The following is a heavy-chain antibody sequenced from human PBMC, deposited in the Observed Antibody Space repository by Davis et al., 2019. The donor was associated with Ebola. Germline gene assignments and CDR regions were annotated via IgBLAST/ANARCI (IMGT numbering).Heavy chain of an antibody. Sequence: GGSLRLSCKGSGYSFTSYWIGWVRQMPGKGLEWMGIIYPGDSDTRYSPSFQGQVTISADKSISTAYLQWSSLKASDTAMYYCARSGYCTGGVCYEGFDYWGQGTLVTVSS. D-gene: IGHD2-8*02. V-gene: IGHV5-51*01. CDR1: GYSFTSYW. J-gene: IGHJ4*02. CDR3: ARSGYCTGGVCYEGFDY. CDR2: IYPGDSDT.